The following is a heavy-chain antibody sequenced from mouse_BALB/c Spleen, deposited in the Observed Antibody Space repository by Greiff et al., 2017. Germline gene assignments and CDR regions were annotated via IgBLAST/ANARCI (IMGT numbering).Heavy chain of an antibody. CDR3: ARREGDRSYFDY. D-gene: IGHD3-3*01. J-gene: IGHJ2*01. V-gene: IGHV8-12*01. CDR2: IYWDDDK. CDR1: GFSLSTSGMG. Sequence: QVTLKVSGPGILQPSQTLSLTCSFSGFSLSTSGMGVSWIRQPSGKGLEWLAHIYWDDDKRYNPSLKSRLTISKDTSRNQVFLKITSVDTADTATYYCARREGDRSYFDYWGQGTTLTVSS.